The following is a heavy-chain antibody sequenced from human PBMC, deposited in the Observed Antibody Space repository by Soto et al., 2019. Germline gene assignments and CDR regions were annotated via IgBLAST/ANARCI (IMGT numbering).Heavy chain of an antibody. D-gene: IGHD2-8*01. J-gene: IGHJ4*02. V-gene: IGHV3-23*01. CDR3: AKGMD. CDR1: GFTFRSYA. Sequence: EVQLLESGGGLVQPGGSLRRSWAASGFTFRSYAMSWVRQAPGKGLELVSVIADSRDRTYYAASVKGRFTISGDNSKNTLYLPRHNLRAEDTATYYCAKGMDWGQGLRVTVSS. CDR2: IADSRDRT.